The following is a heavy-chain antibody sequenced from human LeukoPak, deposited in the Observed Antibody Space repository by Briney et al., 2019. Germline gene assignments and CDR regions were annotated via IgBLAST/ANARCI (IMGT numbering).Heavy chain of an antibody. Sequence: GGALRLSRVHSRFTFSRYSMNWVRQAPREGLEWVSSICGSIRYLYYEDSVKGRCTISRDNAKNSLYLQMNSLRAEETAVYYCARGYCSGGSCYPNWFDPWGQGTLVTVSS. J-gene: IGHJ5*02. CDR2: ICGSIRYL. D-gene: IGHD2-15*01. CDR1: RFTFSRYS. V-gene: IGHV3-21*01. CDR3: ARGYCSGGSCYPNWFDP.